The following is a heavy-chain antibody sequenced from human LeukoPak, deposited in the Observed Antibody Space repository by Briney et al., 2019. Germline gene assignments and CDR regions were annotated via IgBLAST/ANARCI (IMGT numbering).Heavy chain of an antibody. CDR1: GFTFSSYA. D-gene: IGHD3-3*01. CDR2: ISGSGGST. J-gene: IGHJ5*02. CDR3: AKDGLHYDFWSGSPSDP. Sequence: GGSLRPSCAASGFTFSSYAMSWVRQAPGKGLEWVSAISGSGGSTYYADSVKGRFTISRDNSKNTLYLQMNSLRAEDTAVYYCAKDGLHYDFWSGSPSDPWGQGTLVTVSS. V-gene: IGHV3-23*01.